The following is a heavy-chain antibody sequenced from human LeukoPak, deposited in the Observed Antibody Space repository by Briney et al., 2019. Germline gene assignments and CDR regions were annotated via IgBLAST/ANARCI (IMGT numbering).Heavy chain of an antibody. Sequence: SETLSLTCAVYGGSLSGYYWSWIRQPPGKGLEWIGEVNHGGNTNYNPSLKSRVTMSVDTSKNHFYLRLSSVTAADTAVYYCARQGSGTSYYYYTFPYWGQGTLVTVSS. CDR1: GGSLSGYY. CDR2: VNHGGNT. V-gene: IGHV4-34*01. CDR3: ARQGSGTSYYYYTFPY. D-gene: IGHD1-26*01. J-gene: IGHJ4*02.